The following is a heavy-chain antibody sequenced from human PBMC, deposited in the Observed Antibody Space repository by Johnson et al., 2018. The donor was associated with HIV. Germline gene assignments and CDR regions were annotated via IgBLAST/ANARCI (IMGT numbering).Heavy chain of an antibody. CDR3: AKDRLDGTFTTDAFDI. V-gene: IGHV3-23*01. CDR1: GFTFSSYA. D-gene: IGHD1-1*01. Sequence: VLLLESGGGLVQPGGSLRLSCAASGFTFSSYAMSWFRQAPGKGLEWVSAISGIGASTYYADSVKGRFTHYRDNSKNTLYMQMNSPRAEDTAVYYCAKDRLDGTFTTDAFDIWGQGTMVTVSS. J-gene: IGHJ3*02. CDR2: ISGIGAST.